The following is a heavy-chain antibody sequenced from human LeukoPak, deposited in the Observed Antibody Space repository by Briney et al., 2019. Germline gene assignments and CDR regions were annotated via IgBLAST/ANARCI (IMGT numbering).Heavy chain of an antibody. Sequence: GGSLRLSCAASGFTFSNAWMSWVRQAPGKGLEWVGRIKSKTDGGTTDYAAPVKGRFTISGDDSKNTLYLQMNSLKTEDTAVHYCTTDYDFWSGYYYWGQGTLVTVSS. CDR3: TTDYDFWSGYYY. V-gene: IGHV3-15*01. J-gene: IGHJ4*02. D-gene: IGHD3-3*01. CDR2: IKSKTDGGTT. CDR1: GFTFSNAW.